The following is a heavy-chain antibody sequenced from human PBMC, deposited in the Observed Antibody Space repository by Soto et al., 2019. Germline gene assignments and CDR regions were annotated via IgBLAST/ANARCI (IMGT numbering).Heavy chain of an antibody. CDR3: ASHPLNWSDADS. CDR2: IYHSGSS. Sequence: SETLSLTCAVSGYSISLGYYWGWIRQPPGKGLEWIGSIYHSGSSYSNPSLKSRLSMSVDTSKNQFSLTMKSVTAADTGVYYCASHPLNWSDADSWGQGVLVTVSS. V-gene: IGHV4-38-2*01. D-gene: IGHD1-1*01. J-gene: IGHJ4*02. CDR1: GYSISLGYY.